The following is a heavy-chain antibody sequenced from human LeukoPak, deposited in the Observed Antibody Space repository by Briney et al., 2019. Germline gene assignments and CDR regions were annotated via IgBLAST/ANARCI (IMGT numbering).Heavy chain of an antibody. Sequence: GGSLRLSCAASGFTFSSYWMHWVRQAPGKGLVWVSRINSDGSITAYADSVKGRFTISRDNAKNTLYLQMNSLTAEDSAVYYCARVGNGNPFDCWGQGTLVTVSS. CDR2: INSDGSIT. CDR1: GFTFSSYW. CDR3: ARVGNGNPFDC. V-gene: IGHV3-74*01. J-gene: IGHJ4*02.